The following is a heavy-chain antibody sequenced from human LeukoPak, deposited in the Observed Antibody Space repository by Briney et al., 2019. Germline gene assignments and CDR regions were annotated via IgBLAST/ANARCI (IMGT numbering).Heavy chain of an antibody. J-gene: IGHJ4*02. Sequence: SETLSFTCAVYGASFSANDWIGIRQPPGKGLEWIGEINHSGAITYKPSLKSRLTISSDTSKNQFPLKLSSVTAADTAVYYCARYCGSENYCISYWGQGTLVTVSS. CDR3: ARYCGSENYCISY. CDR1: GASFSAND. V-gene: IGHV4-34*01. D-gene: IGHD3-10*01. CDR2: INHSGAI.